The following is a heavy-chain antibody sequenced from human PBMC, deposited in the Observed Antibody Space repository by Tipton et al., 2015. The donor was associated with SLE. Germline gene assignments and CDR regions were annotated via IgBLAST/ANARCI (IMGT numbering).Heavy chain of an antibody. J-gene: IGHJ4*02. CDR2: IYYSGST. V-gene: IGHV4-61*05. D-gene: IGHD5-12*01. CDR1: GGSISSRSYY. Sequence: GLVKPSETLSLTCSVSGGSISSRSYYWGWIRQPPGMGLEWIGYIYYSGSTNYNPSLKSRVTISVDTSKNQFSLKLSSVTAADTAVYYCARRLTRYSGYDYFDYWGQGTLVTVSS. CDR3: ARRLTRYSGYDYFDY.